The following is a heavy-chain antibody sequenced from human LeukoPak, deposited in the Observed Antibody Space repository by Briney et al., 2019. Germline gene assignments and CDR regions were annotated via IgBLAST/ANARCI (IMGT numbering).Heavy chain of an antibody. CDR3: ARVPPYCGGDCPYYFDY. CDR2: INPNSGGT. Sequence: GASVKLSCTASGYTFTGYYMHWVRQAPGQGLEWMGRINPNSGGTNYAQKFQGRVTMTRDTSISTAYMELSRLRSDDTAVYYCARVPPYCGGDCPYYFDYWGQGTLATVSS. D-gene: IGHD2-21*02. J-gene: IGHJ4*02. CDR1: GYTFTGYY. V-gene: IGHV1-2*06.